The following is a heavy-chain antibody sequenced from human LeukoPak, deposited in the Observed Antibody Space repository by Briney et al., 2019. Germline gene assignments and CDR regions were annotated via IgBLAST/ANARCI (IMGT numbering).Heavy chain of an antibody. CDR2: ISGSGGST. Sequence: GGSLRLSCLASGFTFSSYAMSCVRQAPGKGLEWVSAISGSGGSTYYADSVKGRFTISRDNSKNTLYLQMNSLRAEDTAVYYCAKVTWRGVVAPRGFDYWGQGTLVTVSS. D-gene: IGHD2-15*01. V-gene: IGHV3-23*01. CDR3: AKVTWRGVVAPRGFDY. J-gene: IGHJ4*02. CDR1: GFTFSSYA.